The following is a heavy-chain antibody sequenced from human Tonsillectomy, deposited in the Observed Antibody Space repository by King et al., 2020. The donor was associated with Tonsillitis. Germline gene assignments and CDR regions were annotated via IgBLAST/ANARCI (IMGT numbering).Heavy chain of an antibody. D-gene: IGHD6-19*01. Sequence: VQLQESGPGLVKPSETLSLTCTVSGGSISSYYWSWIRQPPGRGLEWIGYIYYSGGTNYNPSLKSRVTISVDTSKNQFSLKLSSVTAADTAVYYCARAGDIAVAGTVYFDYWGQGTLVTVSS. CDR3: ARAGDIAVAGTVYFDY. CDR1: GGSISSYY. V-gene: IGHV4-59*01. CDR2: IYYSGGT. J-gene: IGHJ4*02.